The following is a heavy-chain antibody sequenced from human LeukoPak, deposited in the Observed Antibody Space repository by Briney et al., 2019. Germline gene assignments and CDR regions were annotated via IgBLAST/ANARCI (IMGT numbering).Heavy chain of an antibody. CDR2: INPSGGST. Sequence: GASVKVSCKASGYTFNFYYMHWVRQAPGQGLEWMGIINPSGGSTSYAQKFQGRVTMTRDTSTSTVYMELSSLRSEDTAVYYCARDRDVVVVAATEGGFGYWGQGTLVTVSS. V-gene: IGHV1-46*02. CDR1: GYTFNFYY. J-gene: IGHJ4*02. CDR3: ARDRDVVVVAATEGGFGY. D-gene: IGHD2-15*01.